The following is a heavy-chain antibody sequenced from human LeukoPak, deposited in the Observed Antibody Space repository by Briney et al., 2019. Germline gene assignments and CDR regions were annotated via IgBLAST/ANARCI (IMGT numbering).Heavy chain of an antibody. CDR1: GFTVSSNY. V-gene: IGHV3-66*01. CDR3: ARDPLHYDILTGYYYYYGMDV. Sequence: GGSLRLSCAASGFTVSSNYMSLVRQAPGKGLEWVSVIYSGGSTYYADSVKGRFTISRDNSKNTLYLQMNSLRAEDTAVYYCARDPLHYDILTGYYYYYGMDVWGQGTTVTVSS. CDR2: IYSGGST. D-gene: IGHD3-9*01. J-gene: IGHJ6*02.